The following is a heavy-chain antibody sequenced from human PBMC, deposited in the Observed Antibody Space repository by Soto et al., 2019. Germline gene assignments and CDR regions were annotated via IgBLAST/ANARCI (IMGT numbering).Heavy chain of an antibody. CDR1: GGSISSYY. D-gene: IGHD6-6*01. J-gene: IGHJ4*02. Sequence: QVQLQESGPGLVKPSETLSLTCTVSGGSISSYYWTWIRQPPGKGLEWIGYIYYSGSTNYNPSLKSRGIISVGTSKNQFSLKLSSVTAADTAVYYCARSYSSSPPTVWGQGTLVTVSS. CDR2: IYYSGST. V-gene: IGHV4-59*01. CDR3: ARSYSSSPPTV.